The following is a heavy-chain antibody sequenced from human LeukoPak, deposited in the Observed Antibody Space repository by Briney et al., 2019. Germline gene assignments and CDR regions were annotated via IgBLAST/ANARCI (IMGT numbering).Heavy chain of an antibody. Sequence: SETLSLTCAVYGGSFSGYYWSWIRQPPGKGLEWIGEINHSGSTNYNPSLKSRVTISVDTSKNQFSLKLSSVTAADTAVYYCARAADYYDTNFDYWGQGTLATVSS. CDR1: GGSFSGYY. CDR3: ARAADYYDTNFDY. J-gene: IGHJ4*02. V-gene: IGHV4-34*01. D-gene: IGHD3-22*01. CDR2: INHSGST.